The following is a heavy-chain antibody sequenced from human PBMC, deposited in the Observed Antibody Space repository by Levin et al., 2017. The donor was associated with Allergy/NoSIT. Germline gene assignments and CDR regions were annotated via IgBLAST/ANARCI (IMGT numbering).Heavy chain of an antibody. CDR3: TRGSSRWFDT. V-gene: IGHV6-1*01. CDR1: GDSVSSNTAA. D-gene: IGHD3-10*01. CDR2: TYFRSEWSD. Sequence: LSQTLSLTCAISGDSVSSNTAAWNWIRQSPSRGLEWLGRTYFRSEWSDDYAVSVKSRITINPDIYKNQFSLQLNSVTPEDTAVYYCTRGSSRWFDTWGQGTLVTVSS. J-gene: IGHJ5*02.